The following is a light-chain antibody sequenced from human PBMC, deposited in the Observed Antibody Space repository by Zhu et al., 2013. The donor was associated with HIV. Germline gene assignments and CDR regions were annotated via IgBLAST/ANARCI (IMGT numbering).Light chain of an antibody. V-gene: IGKV3-20*01. CDR2: GAS. CDR1: QSINSN. J-gene: IGKJ3*01. Sequence: ILMTQSPATVSGSPGQRVTLSCRASQSINSNLAWYQQKPGQPPRLLIYGASNRATGIPDRFSGRGSGTDFTLTISRLEPEDFAVYYCQQYGSSPQFTFGPGTKVDIK. CDR3: QQYGSSPQFT.